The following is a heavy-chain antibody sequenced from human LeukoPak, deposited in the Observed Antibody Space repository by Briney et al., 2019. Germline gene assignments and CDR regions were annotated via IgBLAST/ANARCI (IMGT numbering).Heavy chain of an antibody. Sequence: GASVKVSSKASGYTFTSYAMNWVRQAPGQGLEWMGWINTNTGNPTYAQGFTGRFVFSLDTSVSTAYLQISSLKAEDTAVYYCARGVTMVRGVIGWFDPWGQGTLVTVSS. CDR2: INTNTGNP. CDR1: GYTFTSYA. J-gene: IGHJ5*02. D-gene: IGHD3-10*01. V-gene: IGHV7-4-1*02. CDR3: ARGVTMVRGVIGWFDP.